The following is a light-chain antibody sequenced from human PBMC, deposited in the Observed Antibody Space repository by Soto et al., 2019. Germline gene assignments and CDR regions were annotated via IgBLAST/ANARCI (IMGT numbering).Light chain of an antibody. CDR1: QDISNY. CDR3: QQYDNLPCT. J-gene: IGKJ2*02. Sequence: DLQMTQSPSSLSASVGDRVTITCQASQDISNYLNWYQQKPGKAPKLLIYDASNLETGVPSRFSGSGSGTDFTFTISSLQPEDIATYYCQQYDNLPCTFGQGTKLEIK. CDR2: DAS. V-gene: IGKV1-33*01.